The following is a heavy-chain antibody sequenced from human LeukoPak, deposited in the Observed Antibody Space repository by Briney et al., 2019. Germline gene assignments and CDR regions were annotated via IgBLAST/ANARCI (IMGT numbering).Heavy chain of an antibody. CDR3: ARESTTGTHFDY. J-gene: IGHJ4*02. V-gene: IGHV1-2*02. CDR1: GYTFTGYY. Sequence: GASVKVSCKCSGYTFTGYYMHWVRQAPGQGLEWMGWINPNRGGTNYAQTFQGRVTITRDTSISTAYMELSRLRSDDTAVYYCARESTTGTHFDYWGQGTLVTVSS. D-gene: IGHD1-1*01. CDR2: INPNRGGT.